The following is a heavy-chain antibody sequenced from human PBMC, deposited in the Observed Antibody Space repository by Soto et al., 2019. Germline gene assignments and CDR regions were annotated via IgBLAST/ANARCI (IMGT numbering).Heavy chain of an antibody. J-gene: IGHJ6*03. V-gene: IGHV1-69*04. D-gene: IGHD5-12*01. CDR2: IIPILGIA. CDR3: AREGNSGYGNYYYYYYMDV. CDR1: GGTFSSYT. Sequence: ASVKVSCKASGGTFSSYTISWVRQAPGQGLEWMGRIIPILGIANYAQKFQSRVTITADKSTSTAYMELSSLRSEDTAVYYCAREGNSGYGNYYYYYYMDVWGKGTTVTVSS.